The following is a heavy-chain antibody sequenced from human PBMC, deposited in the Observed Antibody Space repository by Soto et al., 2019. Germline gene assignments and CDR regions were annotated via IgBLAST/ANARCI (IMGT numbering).Heavy chain of an antibody. V-gene: IGHV5-51*01. J-gene: IGHJ3*02. CDR1: GYTFTTYW. CDR2: IYPGDSDT. CDR3: ARGCYGGNSKDSFYI. Sequence: GESLKISCKGSGYTFTTYWIGWVRQMPGKGLEWMGIIYPGDSDTRYSPSFQGQVTISADKSISTAHLQWSSLKASDTAMYYCARGCYGGNSKDSFYIWGPGPMVTVSS. D-gene: IGHD2-15*01.